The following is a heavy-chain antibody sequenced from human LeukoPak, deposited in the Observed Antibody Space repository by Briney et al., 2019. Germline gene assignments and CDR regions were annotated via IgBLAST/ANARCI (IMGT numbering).Heavy chain of an antibody. D-gene: IGHD3-3*01. Sequence: SEPLSLTCTVWGESFSGRYWRWIREPPGRGLEGIGDLNHSGATNYHPSLRSRVTISVETSNNQFALQLSSGTSVGTGVYFCARHGSYSLHYLGQGDLVNVS. CDR1: GESFSGRY. J-gene: IGHJ4*02. CDR2: LNHSGAT. CDR3: ARHGSYSLHY. V-gene: IGHV4-34*01.